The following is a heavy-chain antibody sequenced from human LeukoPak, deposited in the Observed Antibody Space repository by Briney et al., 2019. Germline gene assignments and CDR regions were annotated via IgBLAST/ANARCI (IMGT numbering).Heavy chain of an antibody. V-gene: IGHV3-9*01. J-gene: IGHJ4*02. CDR3: AKGNYYDSSGYFDY. CDR2: ISWNSGSI. Sequence: GGSLRLSCAASGFTFDDYAMHWVRQAPGKGLEWVSGISWNSGSIGYADSVKGRFTISRDNAKNSLYLQMNSLRAEDTALYYCAKGNYYDSSGYFDYWGQGTLVTVSS. D-gene: IGHD3-22*01. CDR1: GFTFDDYA.